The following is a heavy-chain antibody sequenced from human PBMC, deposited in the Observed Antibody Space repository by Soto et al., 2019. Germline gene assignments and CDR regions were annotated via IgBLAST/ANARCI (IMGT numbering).Heavy chain of an antibody. CDR2: IYSGGST. V-gene: IGHV3-53*04. D-gene: IGHD3-9*01. CDR1: GFTVSSNY. CDR3: ARGVNFDWLYFDY. J-gene: IGHJ4*02. Sequence: GGSLRLSCAASGFTVSSNYMSWVRQAPGKGLEWVSVIYSGGSTYYADSVKGRFTISRHNSKNTLYLQMNSLRAEDTAVYYCARGVNFDWLYFDYWGQGTLVTVSS.